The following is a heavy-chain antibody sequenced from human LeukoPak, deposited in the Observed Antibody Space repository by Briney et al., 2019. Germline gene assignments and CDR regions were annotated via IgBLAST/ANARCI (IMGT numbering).Heavy chain of an antibody. CDR3: ARDYAKLGYCRGSSCPDAFDV. V-gene: IGHV3-21*01. D-gene: IGHD2-2*03. J-gene: IGHJ3*01. CDR2: ISRSTSYI. Sequence: PGGSLRLSCAASGFTFSTYSMNWVRQAPGKGLEWVSSISRSTSYIYYADSVKGRFTISRDNAKKSLYLQMNSLRAEDTAVYYCARDYAKLGYCRGSSCPDAFDVWGQGTMVTVSS. CDR1: GFTFSTYS.